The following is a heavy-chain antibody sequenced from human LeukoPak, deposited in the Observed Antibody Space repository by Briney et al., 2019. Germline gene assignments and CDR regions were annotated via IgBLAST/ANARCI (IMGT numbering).Heavy chain of an antibody. CDR1: GFTFSSYA. CDR2: ISYDGSNK. J-gene: IGHJ4*02. Sequence: GGSLRLSCAASGFTFSSYAMHWVRQAPGKGLEWVAVISYDGSNKYYADSVKGRFTISRDNSKNTLYLQMNSLRAEDTAVYYCANEYSSSSGDYWGQGTLVTISS. D-gene: IGHD6-6*01. CDR3: ANEYSSSSGDY. V-gene: IGHV3-30-3*02.